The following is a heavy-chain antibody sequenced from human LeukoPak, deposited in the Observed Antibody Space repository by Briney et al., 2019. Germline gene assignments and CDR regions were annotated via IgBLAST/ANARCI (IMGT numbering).Heavy chain of an antibody. D-gene: IGHD3-16*02. Sequence: ASVKVSCKASGYTFTSYAMHWVRHAPGQRLEWMGWINAGNGNTKYSQKFQGRVTITRDTSASTAYMELSSLRSEDTAVYYCAGGPLYDYVWGSYLSYWGQGTLVTVSS. J-gene: IGHJ4*02. CDR3: AGGPLYDYVWGSYLSY. CDR1: GYTFTSYA. CDR2: INAGNGNT. V-gene: IGHV1-3*01.